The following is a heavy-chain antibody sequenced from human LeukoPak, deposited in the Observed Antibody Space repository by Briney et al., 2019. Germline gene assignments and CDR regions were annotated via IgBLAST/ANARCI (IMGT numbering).Heavy chain of an antibody. CDR1: GYTLTELS. J-gene: IGHJ3*02. CDR3: ATDTPPSLLWFGELWSAAFDI. D-gene: IGHD3-10*01. V-gene: IGHV1-24*01. CDR2: FDPEDGET. Sequence: ASVKVSCKVSGYTLTELSMHWVRQAPGKGLEWMGGFDPEDGETIYAQKFQGRVTMTEDTSTDTAYMEPSSLRSEDTAVYYCATDTPPSLLWFGELWSAAFDIWGQGTMVTVSS.